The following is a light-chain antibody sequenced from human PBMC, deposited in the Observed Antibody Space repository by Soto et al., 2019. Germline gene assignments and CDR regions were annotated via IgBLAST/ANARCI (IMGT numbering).Light chain of an antibody. CDR3: HQYGSSSWT. Sequence: EIVMTQSPATLSVSPGGRATLSCRASQSISDTLAWYQQKPGQAPRLLIHGASSRATGISDRFSGSGSGTDFTLTISRLEPEDFAVYYCHQYGSSSWTFGQGTKVDNK. CDR1: QSISDT. CDR2: GAS. V-gene: IGKV3-20*01. J-gene: IGKJ1*01.